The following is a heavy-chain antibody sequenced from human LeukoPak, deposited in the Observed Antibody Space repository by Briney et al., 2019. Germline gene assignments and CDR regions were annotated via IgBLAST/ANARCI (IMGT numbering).Heavy chain of an antibody. V-gene: IGHV1-8*01. CDR2: MNPNSGNT. CDR3: ARGTLSGSYYRDDY. D-gene: IGHD3-10*01. J-gene: IGHJ4*02. Sequence: VASVKVSRKASGYTFTSYDINWVRQATGQGLEWMGWMNPNSGNTGYAQKFQGRVTMTRNTSISTAYMELSSLRSEDTAVYYCARGTLSGSYYRDDYWGQGTLVTVSS. CDR1: GYTFTSYD.